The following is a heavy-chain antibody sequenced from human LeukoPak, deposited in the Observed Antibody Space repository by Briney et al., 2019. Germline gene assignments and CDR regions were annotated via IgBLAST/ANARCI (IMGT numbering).Heavy chain of an antibody. J-gene: IGHJ6*03. CDR3: AREFYCSSSSCYTYFYYMDV. V-gene: IGHV1-18*01. CDR1: GYTFTSYG. Sequence: ASVKVSCKASGYTFTSYGISWVRQAPGQGLEWMGWISAYNGNTNYAQKLQGRVTMTTDTSTSTAYMELSRLTYEDTAVYYCAREFYCSSSSCYTYFYYMDVWGKGTTVTVSS. CDR2: ISAYNGNT. D-gene: IGHD2-2*02.